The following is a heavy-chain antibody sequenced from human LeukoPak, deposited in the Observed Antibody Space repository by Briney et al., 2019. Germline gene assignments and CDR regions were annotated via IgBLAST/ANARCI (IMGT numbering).Heavy chain of an antibody. D-gene: IGHD2-15*01. CDR2: ISSSSSYI. CDR1: GFTFSSYS. V-gene: IGHV3-21*01. J-gene: IGHJ6*02. Sequence: GGSLRLSCAASGFTFSSYSMNWVRQAPGKGLAWVSSISSSSSYIYYADSVKGRFTISRDNAKNSLYLQMNSLRAEDTAVYYCAREDVVVAAMLYYYYGMDVWGQGTTVTVSS. CDR3: AREDVVVAAMLYYYYGMDV.